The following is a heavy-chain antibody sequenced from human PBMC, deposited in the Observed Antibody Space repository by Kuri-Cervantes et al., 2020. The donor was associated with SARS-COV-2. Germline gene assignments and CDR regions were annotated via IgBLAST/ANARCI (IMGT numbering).Heavy chain of an antibody. V-gene: IGHV3-30*03. Sequence: GESLKISCAASGFTFSSYGMHWVRQAPGKGLEWVAVISYDGSNKYYADSVKGRFTISRDNSKNTLYLQMNSLRAEDTAVYYCAREGIAVAGTVFDYWGQGTLVTVSS. CDR3: AREGIAVAGTVFDY. CDR1: GFTFSSYG. J-gene: IGHJ4*02. D-gene: IGHD6-19*01. CDR2: ISYDGSNK.